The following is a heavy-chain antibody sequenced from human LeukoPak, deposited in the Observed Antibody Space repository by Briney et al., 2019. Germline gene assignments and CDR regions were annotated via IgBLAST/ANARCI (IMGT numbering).Heavy chain of an antibody. CDR1: GYTFTGYY. CDR3: ARKERAYYYESIGAHVAFDI. V-gene: IGHV1-2*02. Sequence: ASVKVSCEASGYTFTGYYTHGVRPAPRQGREWMGWINPISGGTTSAQPFQGRVTMTKNTSISTASMEMSRLRPQHTAVCYGARKERAYYYESIGAHVAFDIWGQGTMVTVSS. D-gene: IGHD3-22*01. CDR2: INPISGGT. J-gene: IGHJ3*02.